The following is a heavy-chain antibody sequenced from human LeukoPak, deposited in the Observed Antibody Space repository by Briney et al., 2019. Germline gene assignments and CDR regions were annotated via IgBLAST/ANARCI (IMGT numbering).Heavy chain of an antibody. CDR1: GGSFSGYY. CDR2: INHSGST. V-gene: IGHV4-34*01. J-gene: IGHJ6*02. D-gene: IGHD2-15*01. CDR3: ARGLVVVASGMDV. Sequence: SETLSLTCAVYGGSFSGYYWSWIRQPPGKGLEWIGEINHSGSTNYNPSLKSRVTISVDTSKNQFSLKLSSVTAADTAVYYCARGLVVVASGMDVWGQGTMVTVSS.